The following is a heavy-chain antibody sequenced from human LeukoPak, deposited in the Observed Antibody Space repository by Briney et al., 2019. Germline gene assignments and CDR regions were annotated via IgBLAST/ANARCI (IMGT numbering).Heavy chain of an antibody. Sequence: PGGSLRLSCAASGFTFSSYAMSWVRQAPGKGLEWVSGISGSGGSTYNADSVKGRFTISRDNAKNSLYLQMNTLRPEDTAVYYCARERQNKDFWSGGDYWGQGTLVTVSS. CDR1: GFTFSSYA. J-gene: IGHJ4*02. CDR3: ARERQNKDFWSGGDY. D-gene: IGHD3-3*01. V-gene: IGHV3-23*01. CDR2: ISGSGGST.